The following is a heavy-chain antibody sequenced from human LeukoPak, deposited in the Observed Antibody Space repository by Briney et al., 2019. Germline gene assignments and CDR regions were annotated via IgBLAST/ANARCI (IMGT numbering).Heavy chain of an antibody. V-gene: IGHV3-74*01. CDR3: AKARNVLRYFDWLVDY. Sequence: GGSLRLSCEASGFTFSTYWMHWVRQAPGKGLVWVSRIKGDGSSTYYADSVKGRFTISRDNSKNTLYLQMNSLRAEDTAVYYCAKARNVLRYFDWLVDYWGQGTLVTVSS. J-gene: IGHJ4*02. D-gene: IGHD3-9*01. CDR1: GFTFSTYW. CDR2: IKGDGSST.